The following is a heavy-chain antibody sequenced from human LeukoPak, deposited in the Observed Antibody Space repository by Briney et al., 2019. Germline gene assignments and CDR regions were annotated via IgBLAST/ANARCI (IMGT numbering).Heavy chain of an antibody. CDR1: GGSFSGYY. CDR3: ARENTAMISFDY. D-gene: IGHD5-18*01. V-gene: IGHV4-34*01. CDR2: INHSGSA. Sequence: PSETLSLTCAVYGGSFSGYYWSWIRQPPGKGLEWIGEINHSGSANYNPSLKSRVTISIDTSKNQFSLKLNSVTAADTAVYYCARENTAMISFDYWGQGTLVTVSS. J-gene: IGHJ4*02.